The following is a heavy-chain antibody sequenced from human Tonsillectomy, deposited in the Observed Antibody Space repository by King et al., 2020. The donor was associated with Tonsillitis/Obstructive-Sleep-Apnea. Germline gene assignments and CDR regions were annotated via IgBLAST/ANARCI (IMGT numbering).Heavy chain of an antibody. V-gene: IGHV3-23*04. CDR3: AKSHVVTPSDYYYYYYYMDV. Sequence: VQLVESGGGLVQPGGSLRLSCAVSGFTFSSYAMTWVRQAPGKGLEWVSAISGSGGNTYYTDSVKGRFTVSRDNSKNTLFLQINTLRAEDTAVYYCAKSHVVTPSDYYYYYYYMDVWGKGTTVTVSS. CDR2: ISGSGGNT. J-gene: IGHJ6*03. CDR1: GFTFSSYA. D-gene: IGHD4-23*01.